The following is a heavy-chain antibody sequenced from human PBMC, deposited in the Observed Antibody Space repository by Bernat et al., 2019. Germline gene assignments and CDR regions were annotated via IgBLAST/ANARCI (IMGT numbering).Heavy chain of an antibody. CDR3: ANLDTAVGGMDV. V-gene: IGHV3-30*18. CDR2: ILYDGRNK. D-gene: IGHD5-18*01. Sequence: QVQLVESGGGVVQPGRSLRLSCAASGFTFSTYCMHWVRQAPGKGLEWVAAILYDGRNKYYAESVKGGFTNDRDNSKNTLYLQMNSLRVEDTAVYYCANLDTAVGGMDVWGQGTTVTVSS. J-gene: IGHJ6*02. CDR1: GFTFSTYC.